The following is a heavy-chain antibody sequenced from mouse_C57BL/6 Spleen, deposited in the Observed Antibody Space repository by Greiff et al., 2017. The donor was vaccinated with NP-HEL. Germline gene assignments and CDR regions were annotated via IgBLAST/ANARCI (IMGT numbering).Heavy chain of an antibody. CDR1: GFTFSSYG. CDR3: ARHGGGTSYWYFDV. CDR2: ISSGGSYT. D-gene: IGHD4-1*01. Sequence: EVKLVESGGDLVKPGGSLKLSCAASGFTFSSYGMSWVRQTPDKRLEWVATISSGGSYTYYPDSVKGRFTISRDNAKNTLYLQMSSLKSEDTAMYYCARHGGGTSYWYFDVWGTGTTVTVSS. V-gene: IGHV5-6*01. J-gene: IGHJ1*03.